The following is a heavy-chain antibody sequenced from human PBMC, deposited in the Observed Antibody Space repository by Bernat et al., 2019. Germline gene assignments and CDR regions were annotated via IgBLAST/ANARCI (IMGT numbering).Heavy chain of an antibody. CDR2: LYSGGTT. J-gene: IGHJ3*02. V-gene: IGHV3-53*02. Sequence: EVQLVETGGGWIQPGRSLRLPCAASGLTVSTNYMSWVGQAPGKGLVWVSVLYSGGTTYDADTVKGRFSMTGDDSKNTIYLQMDRLRVEEPAVYCCAQVVSSRGGSNVDAFDIGRQGALVTVSS. CDR1: GLTVSTNY. CDR3: AQVVSSRGGSNVDAFDI. D-gene: IGHD5-24*01.